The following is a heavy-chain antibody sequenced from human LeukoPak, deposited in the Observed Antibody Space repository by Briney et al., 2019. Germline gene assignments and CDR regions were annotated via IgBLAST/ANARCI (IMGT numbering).Heavy chain of an antibody. Sequence: PGGSLRLSCAASGFTFSSYGMHWVRQAPGKGLEWVAVISYDGSNKYYADSVKGRFTISRDNSKNTLYLQMNSLRAEDTAVYSCAKGMSGSYYDYWGQGTLVTVSS. J-gene: IGHJ4*02. D-gene: IGHD1-26*01. CDR1: GFTFSSYG. CDR3: AKGMSGSYYDY. CDR2: ISYDGSNK. V-gene: IGHV3-30*18.